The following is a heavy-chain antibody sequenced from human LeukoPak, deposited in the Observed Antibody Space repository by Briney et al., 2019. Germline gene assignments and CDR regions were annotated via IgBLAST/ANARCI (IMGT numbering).Heavy chain of an antibody. CDR1: GYAFSTFG. CDR3: ARSGDGNWFDP. D-gene: IGHD2-21*02. V-gene: IGHV1-18*04. J-gene: IGHJ5*02. Sequence: ASVKVSCKASGYAFSTFGVGWVRQAPGQGLQWMGWISAYDGHTNYAQNLQGRLTLSTDTSTNTAYMELRSLRSDDTAIYYCARSGDGNWFDPWGQGPLVTVSS. CDR2: ISAYDGHT.